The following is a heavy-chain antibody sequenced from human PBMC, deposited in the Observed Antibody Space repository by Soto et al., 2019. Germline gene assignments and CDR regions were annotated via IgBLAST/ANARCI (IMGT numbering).Heavy chain of an antibody. J-gene: IGHJ4*02. V-gene: IGHV4-31*03. D-gene: IGHD3-22*01. CDR2: IYYSGST. CDR1: GGSISSGGYY. Sequence: SDTLSLTCTVSGGSISSGGYYWSWIRQHPGKGLEWIGYIYYSGSTYYNPSLKSRVTISVDTSKNQFSLKLSSVTAADTAVYYCARGSLYYYDSSGNFDYWGQGTLVTVSS. CDR3: ARGSLYYYDSSGNFDY.